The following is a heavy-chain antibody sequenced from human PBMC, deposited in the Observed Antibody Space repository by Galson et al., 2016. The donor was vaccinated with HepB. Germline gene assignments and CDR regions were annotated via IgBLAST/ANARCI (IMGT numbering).Heavy chain of an antibody. J-gene: IGHJ4*02. V-gene: IGHV3-7*04. Sequence: SLRLSCAASGLTFSRFWMPWVRQAPGKGLEWVANINQDGSEKHYLDSVRGRFTISIDNAKNSLYLQMNSLRAEDTAVYFCARAYQYTLDYWGQGTLVTVSS. CDR2: INQDGSEK. D-gene: IGHD1-1*01. CDR3: ARAYQYTLDY. CDR1: GLTFSRFW.